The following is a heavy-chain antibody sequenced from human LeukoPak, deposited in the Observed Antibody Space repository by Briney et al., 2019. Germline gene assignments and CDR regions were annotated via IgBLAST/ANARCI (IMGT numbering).Heavy chain of an antibody. CDR1: GFTFSSYW. D-gene: IGHD1-26*01. J-gene: IGHJ4*02. CDR2: ISSDGSST. Sequence: GGSLRLSCAASGFTFSSYWMHWVRQAPGKGLVWVSRISSDGSSTSYADSVKGRFTISRDNAKNTLYLQMNSLRAEDTAVYYCARCSGSFYWGQGTLVTVSS. V-gene: IGHV3-74*01. CDR3: ARCSGSFY.